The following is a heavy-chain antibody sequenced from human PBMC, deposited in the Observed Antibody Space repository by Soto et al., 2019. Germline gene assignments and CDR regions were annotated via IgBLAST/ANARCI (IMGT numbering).Heavy chain of an antibody. V-gene: IGHV1-3*04. CDR1: GYRFTYYA. Sequence: QVQLAQSGAEVKKPGASVKGSCHASGYRFTYYAMHWVRQAPGKSLEWVGWINTETGRTRYPQELQGRVTVSRDASTNTAYMELGSLRPEDTAIYYCARDGAGLDDDLDWWGQGTLVTVSS. J-gene: IGHJ4*02. CDR3: ARDGAGLDDDLDW. D-gene: IGHD1-1*01. CDR2: INTETGRT.